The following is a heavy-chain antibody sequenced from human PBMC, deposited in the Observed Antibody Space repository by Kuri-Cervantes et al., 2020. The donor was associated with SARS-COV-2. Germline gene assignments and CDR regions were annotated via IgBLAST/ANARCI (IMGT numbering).Heavy chain of an antibody. V-gene: IGHV1-2*04. J-gene: IGHJ3*02. CDR3: ARSTPFRRLAVISQGGAFDI. Sequence: ASVKVSCKACGYTFTGYYMHWVRQAPGQGLEWMGWINPNSGGTNYARKFQGWVTMTRDRPISTVYMELSRLRSDDTAVYYCARSTPFRRLAVISQGGAFDIWGQGTMVTVSS. CDR2: INPNSGGT. D-gene: IGHD3-22*01. CDR1: GYTFTGYY.